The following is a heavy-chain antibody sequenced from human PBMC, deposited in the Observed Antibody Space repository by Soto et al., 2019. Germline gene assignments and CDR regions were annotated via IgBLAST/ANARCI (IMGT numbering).Heavy chain of an antibody. CDR3: ASSRLGGTGYYYGMDV. V-gene: IGHV1-69*12. CDR1: GGTFSSYA. J-gene: IGHJ6*02. D-gene: IGHD3-16*01. Sequence: QVQLVQSGAEVKKPGSSVKVSCKASGGTFSSYAISWVRQAPGQGLEWMGGIIPIFGTADYAQKFQGRVTITADASTSPAYMELSSLRSEDTAVYYCASSRLGGTGYYYGMDVWGQGTTVTVSS. CDR2: IIPIFGTA.